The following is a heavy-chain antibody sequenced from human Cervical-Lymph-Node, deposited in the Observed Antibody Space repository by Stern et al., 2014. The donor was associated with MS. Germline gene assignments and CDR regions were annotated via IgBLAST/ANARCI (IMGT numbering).Heavy chain of an antibody. CDR1: GGSISSSNW. CDR3: ASSKGRWPGWY. D-gene: IGHD5-24*01. CDR2: IYHSGIT. V-gene: IGHV4-4*02. J-gene: IGHJ4*02. Sequence: QVQLVESGPGLVKPSGTLSLTCAVSGGSISSSNWWSWVRQPPGKGMAWIGEIYHSGITNYTPSHKSRVTISVDKSKNQFSLKLSSVTAADTAVYYCASSKGRWPGWYWGQGTLVTVSS.